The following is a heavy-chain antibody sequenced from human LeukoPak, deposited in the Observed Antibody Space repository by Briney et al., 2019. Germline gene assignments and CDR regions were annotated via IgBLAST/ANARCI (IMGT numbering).Heavy chain of an antibody. V-gene: IGHV4-34*01. CDR2: INHSGST. CDR1: GGSFSGYY. D-gene: IGHD6-13*01. Sequence: NSSETLSLTCAVYGGSFSGYYWSWIRQPPGKGLEWIGEINHSGSTNYNPSLKSRVTISVDTSKNQFSLNLSSVTAADTAVYYCARVDSSNWYDSRGYFDYWGQGTLVTVSS. CDR3: ARVDSSNWYDSRGYFDY. J-gene: IGHJ4*02.